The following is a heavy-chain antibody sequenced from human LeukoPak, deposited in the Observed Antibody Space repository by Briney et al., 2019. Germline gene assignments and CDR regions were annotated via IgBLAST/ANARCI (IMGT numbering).Heavy chain of an antibody. J-gene: IGHJ4*02. CDR1: RFTISSYS. Sequence: PGGSLRLSCAASRFTISSYSMNWVRQAPGKGLEWVSSISSSSSYIYYADSVKGRFTISRDNAKTSLYLQMNSLRAEDTAVYYCARDRDGYSDYWGQGTLVTVSS. CDR3: ARDRDGYSDY. D-gene: IGHD5-24*01. V-gene: IGHV3-21*01. CDR2: ISSSSSYI.